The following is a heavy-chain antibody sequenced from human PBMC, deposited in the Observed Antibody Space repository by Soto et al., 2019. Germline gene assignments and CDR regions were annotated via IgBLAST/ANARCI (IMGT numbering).Heavy chain of an antibody. J-gene: IGHJ6*02. CDR1: GYTSTSYG. CDR3: ARDSIVVVPAAIPHYYGMDV. CDR2: ISAYNGNT. Sequence: GASVKVSCKASGYTSTSYGISWVRQAPGQGLEWMGWISAYNGNTNYAQKLQGRVTMTTDTSTSTAYMELRSLRSDDTAVYYCARDSIVVVPAAIPHYYGMDVWGQGTTVTVSS. D-gene: IGHD2-2*01. V-gene: IGHV1-18*04.